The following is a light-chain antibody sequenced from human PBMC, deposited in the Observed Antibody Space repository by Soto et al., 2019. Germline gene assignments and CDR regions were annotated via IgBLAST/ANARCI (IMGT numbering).Light chain of an antibody. Sequence: QSVLTQPPSVSGAPGQRVTISCTGSSSNFGANYDVHWYQQLPGTAPKLLIYGNSNRPSGVPDRFSGSKSGTSASLAITGLKPADEADYSCQSFDSSLSVVFGGGTKLTVL. J-gene: IGLJ2*01. V-gene: IGLV1-40*01. CDR3: QSFDSSLSVV. CDR1: SSNFGANYD. CDR2: GNS.